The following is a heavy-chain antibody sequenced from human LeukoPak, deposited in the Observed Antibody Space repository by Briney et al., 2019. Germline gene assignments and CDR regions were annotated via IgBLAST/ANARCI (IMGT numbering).Heavy chain of an antibody. CDR3: ARDSPRGYSPLYYYYYGMDV. CDR2: ISYDGSNK. CDR1: GFTFSSYG. D-gene: IGHD5-12*01. J-gene: IGHJ6*02. Sequence: GGSLRLSCAASGFTFSSYGMHWVRQAPGKGLEWVAVISYDGSNKYYADSVKGRFTISRDNAKNTLYLQMNSLRAEDTAVYYCARDSPRGYSPLYYYYYGMDVWGQGTTVTVSS. V-gene: IGHV3-30*03.